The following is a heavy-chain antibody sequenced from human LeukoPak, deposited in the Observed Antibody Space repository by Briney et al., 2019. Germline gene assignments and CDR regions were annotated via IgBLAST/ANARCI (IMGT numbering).Heavy chain of an antibody. Sequence: SETLSLTCTVSGGSISSYYWSWIRQPPGKGLEWIGYIYYSGSTSYNPSLKSRVTISVDTSKNQFSLKLSSVTAADTAVYYCARYSSSWRAVDYWGQGTLVTVSS. CDR2: IYYSGST. J-gene: IGHJ4*02. CDR3: ARYSSSWRAVDY. V-gene: IGHV4-59*01. CDR1: GGSISSYY. D-gene: IGHD6-13*01.